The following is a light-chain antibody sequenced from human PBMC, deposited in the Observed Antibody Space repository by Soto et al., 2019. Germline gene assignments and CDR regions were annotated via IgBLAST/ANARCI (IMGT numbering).Light chain of an antibody. V-gene: IGKV3-15*01. J-gene: IGKJ1*01. CDR3: QQYNTWPPPWT. CDR1: QSVSSN. CDR2: GAS. Sequence: EIVMTQSPATLSVSPGERATLSCRASQSVSSNLDWYQQKPGQAPRLLIYGASTRATGIPARFSGSGSGTEFTLTIRGLQSEDFAVYYCQQYNTWPPPWTFGQGTKVEIK.